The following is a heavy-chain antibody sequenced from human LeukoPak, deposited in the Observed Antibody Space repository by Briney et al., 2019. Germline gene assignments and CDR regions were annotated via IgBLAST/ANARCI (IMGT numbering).Heavy chain of an antibody. CDR2: ISYDGSNK. V-gene: IGHV3-30-3*01. CDR3: ARSKIYYDSGGSPYYFDY. CDR1: GFTFSSYA. Sequence: PGGSLRLSCAASGFTFSSYAMHWVRQAPGKGLEWVAVISYDGSNKYYADSVKGRFTISRDNSKNTLYLQMNSLRAEDTAVYYCARSKIYYDSGGSPYYFDYWGQGTLVTVSS. J-gene: IGHJ4*02. D-gene: IGHD3-22*01.